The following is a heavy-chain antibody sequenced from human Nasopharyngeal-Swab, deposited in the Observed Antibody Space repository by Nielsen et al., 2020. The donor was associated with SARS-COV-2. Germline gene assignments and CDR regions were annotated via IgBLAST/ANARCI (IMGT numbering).Heavy chain of an antibody. J-gene: IGHJ3*02. CDR1: GYTLTELS. V-gene: IGHV1-24*01. CDR3: ARVKITMIVVVQAFDI. CDR2: FDPEDGET. Sequence: ASVKVSCKVSGYTLTELSMHWVRQAPGKGLEWMGGFDPEDGETIYAQKFQGRVTMTEDTSTDTAYMELSSLRSEDTAVYYCARVKITMIVVVQAFDIWGQGTMVTVSS. D-gene: IGHD3-22*01.